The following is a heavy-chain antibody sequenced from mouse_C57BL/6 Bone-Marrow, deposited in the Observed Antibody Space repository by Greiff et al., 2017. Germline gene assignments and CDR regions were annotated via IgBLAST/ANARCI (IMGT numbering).Heavy chain of an antibody. Sequence: QVQLQQPGAELVMPGASVKLSCKASGYTFTSYWMHWVKQRPGQGLEWIGEIVPSDSYTNYNQTFKGKSTLTVDKSSSTAYMQLSSLTSEDSAVYYCARESGSPYAMDYWGQGTSVTVSS. CDR2: IVPSDSYT. V-gene: IGHV1-69*01. J-gene: IGHJ4*01. CDR3: ARESGSPYAMDY. CDR1: GYTFTSYW. D-gene: IGHD1-1*01.